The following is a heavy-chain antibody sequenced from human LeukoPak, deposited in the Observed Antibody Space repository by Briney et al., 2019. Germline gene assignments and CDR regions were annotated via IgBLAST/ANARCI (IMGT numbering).Heavy chain of an antibody. CDR2: IIPIFGTA. J-gene: IGHJ5*02. CDR1: GGTFTSYA. CDR3: ATNVFTNYDILTGYSP. V-gene: IGHV1-69*06. D-gene: IGHD3-9*01. Sequence: ASVKVSCTASGGTFTSYAISWVRQAPGQGLEWMGGIIPIFGTANYAQKFQGRVTMTEDTSTDTAYMELSSLRSDDTAVYYCATNVFTNYDILTGYSPWGQGTLVTVSS.